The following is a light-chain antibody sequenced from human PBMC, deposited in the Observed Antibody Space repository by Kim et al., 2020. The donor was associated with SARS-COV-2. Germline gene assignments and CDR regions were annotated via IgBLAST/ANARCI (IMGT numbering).Light chain of an antibody. Sequence: AAPSRSQGARAALSCRASQSVGTYLAWYQQSPGQAPRLLISDASKGATRIPARVRGSESGTDFSLTIGTLEPEDSAVYYCQQRGNFGRGTRREIK. V-gene: IGKV3-11*01. J-gene: IGKJ5*01. CDR3: QQRGN. CDR1: QSVGTY. CDR2: DAS.